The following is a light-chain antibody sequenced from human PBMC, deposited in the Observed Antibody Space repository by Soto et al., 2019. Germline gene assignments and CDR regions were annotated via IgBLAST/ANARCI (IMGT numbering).Light chain of an antibody. CDR1: QSISSN. V-gene: IGKV3-15*01. J-gene: IGKJ2*02. CDR3: HQYNNWPPGT. CDR2: GAS. Sequence: EIVMTQSPATLSVSPGERATLSCRASQSISSNLAWYQQKPGQAPSLLLYGASTRATGIPARFSDSGSGTDFTLTISSLQSEDFAVYYCHQYNNWPPGTFGQGTKLEIK.